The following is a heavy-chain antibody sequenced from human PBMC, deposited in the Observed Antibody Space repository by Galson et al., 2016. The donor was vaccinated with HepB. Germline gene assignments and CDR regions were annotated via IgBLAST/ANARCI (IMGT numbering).Heavy chain of an antibody. CDR2: IYPGDSDT. CDR1: GYSFTTYG. V-gene: IGHV5-51*01. J-gene: IGHJ4*02. D-gene: IGHD2-2*01. Sequence: QSGAEVKKPGESLKISCKGSGYSFTTYGIGWVRQMPGKGLEWMGIIYPGDSDTRYSPSFQGQVTFSADKSINTAYLQWSSLKASDTAMYYCAKSLPTPRYCSSTSCYYFDYWGQGTLVTVSS. CDR3: AKSLPTPRYCSSTSCYYFDY.